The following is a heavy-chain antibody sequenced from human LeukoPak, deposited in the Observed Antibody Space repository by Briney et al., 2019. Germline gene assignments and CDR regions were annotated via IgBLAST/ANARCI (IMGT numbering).Heavy chain of an antibody. CDR1: GFTFSSYA. D-gene: IGHD1-26*01. V-gene: IGHV3-23*01. CDR2: LSGSGGYT. Sequence: GGSLRLSCAASGFTFSSYAMTWVRQAPGKGLEWVSSLSGSGGYTYHANSVKSRFTISRDNSKNTLYLRMNSLRAEDAAVYYCAKGMGYYDGMDVWGQGTTVIVTS. CDR3: AKGMGYYDGMDV. J-gene: IGHJ6*02.